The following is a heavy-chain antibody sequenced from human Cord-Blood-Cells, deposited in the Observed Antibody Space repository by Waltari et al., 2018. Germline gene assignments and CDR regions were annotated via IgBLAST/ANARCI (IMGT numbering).Heavy chain of an antibody. CDR1: GLTFRMYS. J-gene: IGHJ4*02. Sequence: EVGLVESGGGLVKPGGSLRRSCAASGLTFRMYSMTWVGQAPGKGLEWVSSISSSSSYIYYADSVKGRFTITRDNAKNSLYLQMNSLRAEDTAVYYCARGYCTNGVCYFDYWGQGTLVTVSS. CDR3: ARGYCTNGVCYFDY. CDR2: ISSSSSYI. D-gene: IGHD2-8*01. V-gene: IGHV3-21*01.